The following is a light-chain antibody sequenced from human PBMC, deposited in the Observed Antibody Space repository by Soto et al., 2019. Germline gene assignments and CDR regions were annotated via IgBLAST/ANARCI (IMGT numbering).Light chain of an antibody. CDR2: DAS. CDR1: QSVSSY. V-gene: IGKV3-11*01. Sequence: EFVLTQSPGTLSLSPGERATLSCRASQSVSSYLAWYQQKPGQAPRLLIYDASNRATGIPARFSGSGSGTDFTLTISSLKPEDFAVYYCQPRGNWPLTFGGGTKVDIK. CDR3: QPRGNWPLT. J-gene: IGKJ4*01.